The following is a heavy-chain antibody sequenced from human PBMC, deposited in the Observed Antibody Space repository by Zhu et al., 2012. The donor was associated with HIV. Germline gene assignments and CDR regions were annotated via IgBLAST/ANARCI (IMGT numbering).Heavy chain of an antibody. CDR1: GYSISSGYY. V-gene: IGHV4-38-2*01. J-gene: IGHJ4*02. Sequence: QVQLQESGPGLVKPSETLSLTCAVSGYSISSGYYWGWIRQPPGKGLEWIGSIYHSGSTNYNPSLKSRVTISVDTSKNQFSLKPSSVTAADTAVYHCARGVRAYYDILTGYFITYYFDYWGQGXLVTVSS. CDR2: IYHSGST. CDR3: ARGVRAYYDILTGYFITYYFDY. D-gene: IGHD3-9*01.